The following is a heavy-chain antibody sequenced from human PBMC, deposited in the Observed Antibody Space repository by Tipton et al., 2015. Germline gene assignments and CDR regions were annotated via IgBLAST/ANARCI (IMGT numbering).Heavy chain of an antibody. V-gene: IGHV4-59*12. J-gene: IGHJ4*02. CDR2: IYYSGST. CDR3: ARGNANSSTWHFDY. CDR1: GGSISHYY. D-gene: IGHD2-2*01. Sequence: PGLVKPSETLSLACTVSGGSISHYYWSWIRQPPGKGLEWFGHIYYSGSTNYNPSLKSRVTMSVDTSKNQFSLKLISVTAADTAIYYCARGNANSSTWHFDYWGQGSMVTVSS.